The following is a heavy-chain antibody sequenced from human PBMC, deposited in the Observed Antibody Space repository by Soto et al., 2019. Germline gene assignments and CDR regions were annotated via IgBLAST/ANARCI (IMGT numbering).Heavy chain of an antibody. CDR1: GYTFTNYG. D-gene: IGHD4-4*01. V-gene: IGHV1-18*01. J-gene: IGHJ6*02. CDR2: ISAYNGNT. CDR3: AISYSNYALIDYYYYGMDV. Sequence: ASVKVSCKASGYTFTNYGISWVRQAPGQGLEWMGWISAYNGNTKYAQKLQGRVTMTTDTSTSTAYMELRSLRSEDTAVYYCAISYSNYALIDYYYYGMDVWGQGTTVT.